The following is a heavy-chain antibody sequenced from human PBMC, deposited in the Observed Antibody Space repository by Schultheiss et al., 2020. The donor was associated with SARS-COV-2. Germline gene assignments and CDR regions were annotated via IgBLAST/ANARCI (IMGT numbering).Heavy chain of an antibody. D-gene: IGHD5-12*01. Sequence: SQTLSLTCTVSGGSISSSSYYWGWIRQPPGKGLEWIGEIYHSGSTNYNPSLKSRVTISVDTSKNQFSLKLSSVTAADTAVYYCAGGSLVASLDYWGQGTLVTVSS. CDR2: IYHSGST. V-gene: IGHV4-39*01. CDR1: GGSISSSSYY. CDR3: AGGSLVASLDY. J-gene: IGHJ4*02.